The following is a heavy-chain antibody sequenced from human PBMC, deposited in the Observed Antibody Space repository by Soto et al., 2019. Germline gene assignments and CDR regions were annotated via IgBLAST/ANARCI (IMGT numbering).Heavy chain of an antibody. CDR1: GGSISSSSYY. CDR2: IYYSGST. Sequence: QLQLQESGPGLVKPSETLSLTCTVSGGSISSSSYYWGWIRQPPGKGLEWIGSIYYSGSTYYNPSLKSRVTISVDTSKNQFALKLSSVTAADTAVYYCARHRANYDILTGYYALGAFDIWGQGTMVTVSS. D-gene: IGHD3-9*01. J-gene: IGHJ3*02. V-gene: IGHV4-39*01. CDR3: ARHRANYDILTGYYALGAFDI.